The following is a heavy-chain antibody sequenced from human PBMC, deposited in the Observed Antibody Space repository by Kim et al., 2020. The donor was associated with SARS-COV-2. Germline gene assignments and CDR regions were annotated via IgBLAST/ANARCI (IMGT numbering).Heavy chain of an antibody. D-gene: IGHD1-26*01. Sequence: ADAGKGRFTISRDNARNSLYLQRNSLRAEDTAIYYCARGEDGRDSWSDGDDWGQGTLVTVSS. J-gene: IGHJ4*02. V-gene: IGHV3-11*04. CDR3: ARGEDGRDSWSDGDD.